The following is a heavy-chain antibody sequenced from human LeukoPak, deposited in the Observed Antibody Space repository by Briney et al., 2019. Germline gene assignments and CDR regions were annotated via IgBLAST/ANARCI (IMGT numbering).Heavy chain of an antibody. CDR3: ARGEYCSSTSCAYYYYYMDV. J-gene: IGHJ6*03. Sequence: PGGSLRLSCAASGFTFSSYEMNWVRQAPGKGLEWVSYISSSGSTIYYADSVKGRFTISRDNAKNSLYLQMNSLRAEDTAVYYCARGEYCSSTSCAYYYYYMDVWGKGTTVTISS. D-gene: IGHD2-2*01. V-gene: IGHV3-48*03. CDR2: ISSSGSTI. CDR1: GFTFSSYE.